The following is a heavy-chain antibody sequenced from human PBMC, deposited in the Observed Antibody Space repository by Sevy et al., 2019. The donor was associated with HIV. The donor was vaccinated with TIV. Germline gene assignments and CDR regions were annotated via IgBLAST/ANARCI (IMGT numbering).Heavy chain of an antibody. CDR1: GFTFSSYS. V-gene: IGHV3-21*01. J-gene: IGHJ6*02. CDR2: ISSSSSYI. Sequence: GGSLRLSCAASGFTFSSYSMNWVRQAPGKGLEWVSSISSSSSYIYYADSVKGRFTISRDKAKNSLYLQMNSLRAEDTAVYYCARDGSAAATYYYYYGMDVWGQGTTVTVSS. CDR3: ARDGSAAATYYYYYGMDV. D-gene: IGHD6-13*01.